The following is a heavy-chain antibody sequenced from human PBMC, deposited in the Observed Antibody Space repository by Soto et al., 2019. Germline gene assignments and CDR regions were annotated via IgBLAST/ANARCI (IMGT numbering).Heavy chain of an antibody. Sequence: LRLCRRASGLSITRYARHWVHKAPGKGLEWMHVIWYDGSNKCYADSVKGRFTISRDNSKNTLYLQMNSLRAEDTAVYYCARDSAGTTASPMTPQHYYYYSGMDGWGQGTTVTFSS. CDR2: IWYDGSNK. CDR3: ARDSAGTTASPMTPQHYYYYSGMDG. CDR1: GLSITRYA. V-gene: IGHV3-33*01. D-gene: IGHD1-7*01. J-gene: IGHJ6*02.